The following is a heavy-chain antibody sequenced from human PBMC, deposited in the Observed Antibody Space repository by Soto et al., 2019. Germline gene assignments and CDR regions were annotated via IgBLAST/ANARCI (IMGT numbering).Heavy chain of an antibody. V-gene: IGHV4-34*01. D-gene: IGHD5-18*01. CDR1: GGSFSGYY. CDR2: INHSGST. Sequence: PSETLSLTCAVYGGSFSGYYWSWIRQPPGKGLEWIGEINHSGSTNYNPSLKSRVTISVDTSKNQFSLKLTSVTAADTAVYYCARGQREGGYSSTYYYYYMNVWGKGTTVTVSS. J-gene: IGHJ6*03. CDR3: ARGQREGGYSSTYYYYYMNV.